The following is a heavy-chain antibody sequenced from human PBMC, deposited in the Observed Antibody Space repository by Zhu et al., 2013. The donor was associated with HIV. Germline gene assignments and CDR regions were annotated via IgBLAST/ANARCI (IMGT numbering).Heavy chain of an antibody. D-gene: IGHD6-6*01. CDR1: GGTFSNYG. Sequence: QGQLVQSGAEVKKPGSSVKVSCKASGGTFSNYGINWVRQAPGQGLEWMGGIIPIFDTANYAQKFQGRVTITADESTSTAYMELSSLRSEDTAVYYCARGLSLEYSSSVLDFWGQGTLITVSS. V-gene: IGHV1-69*01. CDR3: ARGLSLEYSSSVLDF. CDR2: IIPIFDTA. J-gene: IGHJ4*02.